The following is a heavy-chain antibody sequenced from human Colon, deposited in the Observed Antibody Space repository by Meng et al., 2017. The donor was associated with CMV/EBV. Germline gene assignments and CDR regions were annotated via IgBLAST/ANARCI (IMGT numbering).Heavy chain of an antibody. CDR3: ARRARYCTGGICYRGRFDY. V-gene: IGHV4-39*01. D-gene: IGHD2-8*02. CDR2: IYYSGST. Sequence: LDLQESGPGLVKPSETLSLPCTVFNGPISSSSYYWGWIRQPPGKGLEWIGSIYYSGSTYYNPSLKSRVTISVDTSKNQFSLKLSSVTAADTAVYYCARRARYCTGGICYRGRFDYWGQGTLVTVSS. J-gene: IGHJ4*02. CDR1: NGPISSSSYY.